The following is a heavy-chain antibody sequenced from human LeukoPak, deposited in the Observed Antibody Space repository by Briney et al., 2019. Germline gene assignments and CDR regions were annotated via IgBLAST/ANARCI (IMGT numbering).Heavy chain of an antibody. CDR1: GFTFSSYW. CDR2: IKQDGSEK. CDR3: ARDPRDYYYGMDV. J-gene: IGHJ6*02. V-gene: IGHV3-7*04. Sequence: GGSLRLSCAASGFTFSSYWMSWVRQAPGKGLEWVANIKQDGSEKYYVDSVKGRFTISRDNAMNSLYLQMNSLRAEDTAVYYCARDPRDYYYGMDVWGQGTTVTVSS.